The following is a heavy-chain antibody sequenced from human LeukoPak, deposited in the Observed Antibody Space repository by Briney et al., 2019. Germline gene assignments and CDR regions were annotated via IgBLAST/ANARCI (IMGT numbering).Heavy chain of an antibody. V-gene: IGHV3-23*01. D-gene: IGHD2-2*01. J-gene: IGHJ3*02. Sequence: GGSLRLSCAASGFTFSSYAMSWVRQAPGKGLEWVSAISGSGGGTYYADSVKGRFTISGDNSKNTLYLQMNSLRAEDTAVYYCAKDRGCSTSCYGEPDDAFDIWGQGTMVTVSS. CDR3: AKDRGCSTSCYGEPDDAFDI. CDR2: ISGSGGGT. CDR1: GFTFSSYA.